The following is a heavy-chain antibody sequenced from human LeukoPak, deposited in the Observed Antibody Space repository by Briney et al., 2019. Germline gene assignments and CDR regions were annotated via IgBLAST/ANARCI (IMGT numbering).Heavy chain of an antibody. CDR1: GFTFSSYA. CDR3: AKKSQKVTTYSDTSYYFDY. D-gene: IGHD4-11*01. V-gene: IGHV3-30-3*01. J-gene: IGHJ4*02. CDR2: ISYDGSNK. Sequence: GGSLRLSCAASGFTFSSYAMRWVRQAPGKGLEWVAVISYDGSNKYYADSVKGRFTISRDNSKNTLYLQMNSLRAEDTAVYYCAKKSQKVTTYSDTSYYFDYWGQGTLVTVSS.